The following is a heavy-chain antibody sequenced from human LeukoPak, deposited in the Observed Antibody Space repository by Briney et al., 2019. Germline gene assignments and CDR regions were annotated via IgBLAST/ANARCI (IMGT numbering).Heavy chain of an antibody. Sequence: PSETLSLTCTVSGGSINSYYWSWIRQPPGKGLEWIGYIYSSGRTNYNPSLKSRVTMSVDTSKNQFSLKLSSVTAADTAVYYCARSNSGGNSFVVDYWGQGTLVTASS. V-gene: IGHV4-59*01. CDR2: IYSSGRT. CDR3: ARSNSGGNSFVVDY. CDR1: GGSINSYY. J-gene: IGHJ4*02. D-gene: IGHD4-23*01.